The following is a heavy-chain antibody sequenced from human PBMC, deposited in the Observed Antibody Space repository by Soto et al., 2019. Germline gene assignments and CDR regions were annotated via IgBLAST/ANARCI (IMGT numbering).Heavy chain of an antibody. J-gene: IGHJ6*02. Sequence: GGSLRLSCAASGFTVSSNYMSWVRQAPGKGLEWVSVIYTGGSTYYADSVKGRFTISRDNPKNTLYLQMNSLRAEDTAVYYCARPNCSSTSCYGGSYYYYYGMDVWGQGTTVTVSS. CDR2: IYTGGST. D-gene: IGHD2-2*01. V-gene: IGHV3-66*04. CDR1: GFTVSSNY. CDR3: ARPNCSSTSCYGGSYYYYYGMDV.